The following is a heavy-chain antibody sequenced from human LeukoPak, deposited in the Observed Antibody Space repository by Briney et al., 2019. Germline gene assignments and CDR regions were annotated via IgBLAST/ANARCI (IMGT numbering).Heavy chain of an antibody. CDR3: ARATGATSSSGSYRF. Sequence: GGSLRLSCAASGFTFSYYWMDWVRQAPGKGLVWVSRINTDGGGTSYADSVKGRFTISRDNAKNTLYLQMNSLRAEDTAVYFCARATGATSSSGSYRFWGKGTLVTVSS. V-gene: IGHV3-74*01. CDR1: GFTFSYYW. D-gene: IGHD6-6*01. CDR2: INTDGGGT. J-gene: IGHJ4*02.